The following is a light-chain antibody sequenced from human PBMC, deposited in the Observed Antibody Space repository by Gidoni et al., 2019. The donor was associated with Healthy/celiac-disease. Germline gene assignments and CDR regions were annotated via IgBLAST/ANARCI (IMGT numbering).Light chain of an antibody. CDR2: SNN. J-gene: IGLJ3*02. Sequence: QSVLTQPPSASGTPGQRVTISCSGSSSNNGSNTVNWYQQLPGTAPKLLIYSNNQRPSGVPDRFSGSKSGTSTSLAISGLQSEDEADYYCAAWDDSLNGWVFGGGPKLTVL. CDR1: SSNNGSNT. V-gene: IGLV1-44*01. CDR3: AAWDDSLNGWV.